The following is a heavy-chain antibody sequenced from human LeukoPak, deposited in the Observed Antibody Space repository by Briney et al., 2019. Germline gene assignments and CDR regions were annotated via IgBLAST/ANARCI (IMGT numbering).Heavy chain of an antibody. CDR1: GFTFSSYS. CDR3: ARDLAAWDV. V-gene: IGHV3-21*01. J-gene: IGHJ6*04. CDR2: ISTSSSYI. Sequence: PGGSLRLSCAASGFTFSSYSMNWVRQAPGKGLEWVSFISTSSSYIHNADSVKGRFTISRDNAENSLYLQMNSLRAEDTAVYYCARDLAAWDVWGKGTTVTVSS.